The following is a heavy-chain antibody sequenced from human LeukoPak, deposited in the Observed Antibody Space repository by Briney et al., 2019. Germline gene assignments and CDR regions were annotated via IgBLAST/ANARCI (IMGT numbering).Heavy chain of an antibody. CDR2: IYYSGST. V-gene: IGHV4-59*01. CDR1: GGSISSYY. D-gene: IGHD5-12*01. Sequence: SETLSLTCTVSGGSISSYYWSWVRQPPGKGLEWIGYIYYSGSTNYNPSLKSRVTISVDTSKNQCSLKLSSVTAADTAVYYCARDYGGYEDYWGQGTLVTVSS. J-gene: IGHJ4*02. CDR3: ARDYGGYEDY.